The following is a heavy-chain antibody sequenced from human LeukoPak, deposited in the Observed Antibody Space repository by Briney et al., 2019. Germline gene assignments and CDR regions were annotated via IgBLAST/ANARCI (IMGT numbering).Heavy chain of an antibody. D-gene: IGHD4-17*01. V-gene: IGHV3-21*01. CDR2: ISSSSSYI. Sequence: GGSLRLSCAASGFTFSSYSMNWVRQAPGKGLGWVSSISSSSSYIYYADSVKGRFTISRDNAKNSLYLQMNSLRAEDTAVYYCARDPSAYGDPTYDFDYWGQGTLVTVSS. CDR1: GFTFSSYS. J-gene: IGHJ4*02. CDR3: ARDPSAYGDPTYDFDY.